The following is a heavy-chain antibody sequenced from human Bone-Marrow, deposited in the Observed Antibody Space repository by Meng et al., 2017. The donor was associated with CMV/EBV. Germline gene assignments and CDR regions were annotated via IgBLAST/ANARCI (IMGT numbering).Heavy chain of an antibody. CDR3: VKDPRVGPLHSPAYFALAI. D-gene: IGHD4-23*01. CDR2: TSWNSGSI. J-gene: IGHJ6*02. CDR1: IVNFDDYA. V-gene: IGHV3-9*01. Sequence: SLKISCVLSIVNFDDYAMHWVRQDPEKGLEWVSGTSWNSGSIGYADSVKGRFTISRDNAKKSLYLQMNSLRVVDTALYYCVKDPRVGPLHSPAYFALAIWGQGTTVTVSS.